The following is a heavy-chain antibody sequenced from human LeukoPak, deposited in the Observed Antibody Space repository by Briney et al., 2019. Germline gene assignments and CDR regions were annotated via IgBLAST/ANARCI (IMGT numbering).Heavy chain of an antibody. CDR3: ARDLAAWDV. Sequence: PGGSLRLSCAASGFTFSNYWIHWVRQAPGKGLEWVANINPEGSEKYSVDSVTGRFTISRDNAENTVFLQMNSLRAEDSAVYYCARDLAAWDVWGKGATVTVSS. CDR2: INPEGSEK. CDR1: GFTFSNYW. V-gene: IGHV3-7*01. J-gene: IGHJ6*04.